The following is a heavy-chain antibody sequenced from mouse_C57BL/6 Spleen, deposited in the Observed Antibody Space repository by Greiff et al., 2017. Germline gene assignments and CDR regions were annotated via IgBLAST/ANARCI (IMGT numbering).Heavy chain of an antibody. V-gene: IGHV1-72*01. CDR2: IDPNSGGT. Sequence: QVQLQQPGAELVTPGASVKLSCKASGYTFTSYWMHWVKQRPGRGLEWIGRIDPNSGGTKYNAKFKSKATLTVDKPSSTAYMQHSSLTSEDAAVSYCARSSYGSTRLAYWGQGTLVTDSA. CDR3: ARSSYGSTRLAY. D-gene: IGHD1-1*01. J-gene: IGHJ3*01. CDR1: GYTFTSYW.